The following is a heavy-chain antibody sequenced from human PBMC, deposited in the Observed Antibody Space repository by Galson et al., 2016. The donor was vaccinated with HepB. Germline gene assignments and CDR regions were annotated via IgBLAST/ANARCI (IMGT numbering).Heavy chain of an antibody. CDR1: GESFSDYY. Sequence: SETLSLTCAVSGESFSDYYWTWIRQPPGKGLEWIGEISHRGSTNYNPSLKSRVTISLDTSTKQFFLNLPSVTAADTARDWCARYCLYKRSPLQGEHYFYALDVWGQGTTVIVSS. CDR3: ARYCLYKRSPLQGEHYFYALDV. V-gene: IGHV4-34*03. D-gene: IGHD3-16*01. CDR2: ISHRGST. J-gene: IGHJ6*02.